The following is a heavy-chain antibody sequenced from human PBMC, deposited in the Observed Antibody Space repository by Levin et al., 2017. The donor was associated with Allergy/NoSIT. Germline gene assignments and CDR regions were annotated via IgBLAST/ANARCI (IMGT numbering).Heavy chain of an antibody. CDR1: VGSINSYY. CDR2: IYTSGST. D-gene: IGHD3-16*01. V-gene: IGHV4-4*07. Sequence: ESLKISCTVSVGSINSYYWSWIRQPAGKGLEWIGRIYTSGSTDYNPSLKSRVTMSVDTSKNQFSLKLSSVTAADTAVYFCARTSHPRTGVWFFDYWGQGTLVTVSS. CDR3: ARTSHPRTGVWFFDY. J-gene: IGHJ4*02.